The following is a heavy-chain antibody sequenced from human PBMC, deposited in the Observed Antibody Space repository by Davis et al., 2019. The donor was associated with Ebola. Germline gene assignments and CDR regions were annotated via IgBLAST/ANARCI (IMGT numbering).Heavy chain of an antibody. CDR2: INADHGHT. V-gene: IGHV1-3*01. CDR3: ARDYPRARYYGSGIGSLFYYFGMDV. CDR1: GYSFTPFS. D-gene: IGHD3-10*01. Sequence: SVPVSRQASGYSFTPFSLHRLRQAPGQRLEWMGWINADHGHTKYSQNFQGRVTITADTSADTAYMELSSLRSEDTAVYYCARDYPRARYYGSGIGSLFYYFGMDVWGQGTTVTVSS. J-gene: IGHJ6*02.